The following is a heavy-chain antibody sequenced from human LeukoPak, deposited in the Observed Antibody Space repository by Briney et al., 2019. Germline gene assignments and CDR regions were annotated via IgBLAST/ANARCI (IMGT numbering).Heavy chain of an antibody. CDR1: GVIISSYA. J-gene: IGHJ5*02. D-gene: IGHD2/OR15-2a*01. CDR2: INGRGDNT. CDR3: AKDRVSPGFNWFDP. Sequence: GGSLRLSCAASGVIISSYAMSWVRQAPGKGLEWVSAINGRGDNTYYADFVKGRFTISRDNSKSTVYLQLNSLRTEDTAVYYCAKDRVSPGFNWFDPWGQGTLVTVSS. V-gene: IGHV3-23*01.